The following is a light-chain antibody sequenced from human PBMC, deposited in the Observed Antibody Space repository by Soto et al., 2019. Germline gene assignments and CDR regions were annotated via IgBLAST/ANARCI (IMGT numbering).Light chain of an antibody. J-gene: IGKJ5*01. V-gene: IGKV3-11*01. CDR3: QQRSNWPPIT. CDR2: DAS. Sequence: EIVLTQSPATLSLSPVERATLSCRASRSVKTCLVWYQQRPGQAPRLLIHDASHRAAGIPARFSGSGFGTDFTLTISSLEPEDAAVYYCQQRSNWPPITFGQGTRLEIK. CDR1: RSVKTC.